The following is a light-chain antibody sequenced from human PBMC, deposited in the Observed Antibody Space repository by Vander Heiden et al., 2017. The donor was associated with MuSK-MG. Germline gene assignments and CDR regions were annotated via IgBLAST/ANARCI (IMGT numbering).Light chain of an antibody. V-gene: IGKV1-5*03. Sequence: DIQMTQSPSTLSASVGDRVTITCRASENIKSWLAWYQQRPGTAPKLLIYKASTLESGVPSRFSRSRYGTEFTLTISGREPEDFAAYYCQEDNESHPWTFGEGTKVEVK. CDR3: QEDNESHPWT. J-gene: IGKJ1*01. CDR2: KAS. CDR1: ENIKSW.